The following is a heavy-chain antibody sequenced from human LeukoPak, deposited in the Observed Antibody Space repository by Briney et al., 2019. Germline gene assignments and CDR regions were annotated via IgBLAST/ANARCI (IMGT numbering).Heavy chain of an antibody. V-gene: IGHV3-48*01. D-gene: IGHD1-26*01. Sequence: GGSLRLSCAASGFTFSSYDMNWVRQAPGKGLEWISYISSSSSSMSYADSVRGRFTISRDNARNSLYLQMSSLRVEDTAVYYCVRDVGTTSVRGDYWGQGALVTVSS. J-gene: IGHJ4*02. CDR1: GFTFSSYD. CDR2: ISSSSSSM. CDR3: VRDVGTTSVRGDY.